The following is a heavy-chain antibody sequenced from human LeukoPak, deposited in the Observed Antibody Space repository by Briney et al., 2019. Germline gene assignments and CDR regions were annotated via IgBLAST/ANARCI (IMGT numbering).Heavy chain of an antibody. CDR1: GFTFSSYS. V-gene: IGHV3-21*04. CDR2: ISSSSSYI. J-gene: IGHJ5*02. D-gene: IGHD3-3*01. Sequence: GGSLRLSCAASGFTFSSYSMNWVRQAPGKGLEWVSSISSSSSYIYYADSVKGRFTISRDNAKNSLYLQMNSLRAEDTAVYYCAKGRITIFGVVTWGQGTLVTVSS. CDR3: AKGRITIFGVVT.